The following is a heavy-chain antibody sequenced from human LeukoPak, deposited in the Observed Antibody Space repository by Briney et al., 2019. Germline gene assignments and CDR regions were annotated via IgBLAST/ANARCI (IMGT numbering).Heavy chain of an antibody. V-gene: IGHV1-18*01. CDR2: ISAYNGNT. D-gene: IGHD4-17*01. Sequence: ASVKVSCKASGYTFTSYGISWVRQAPGQGLEWMGWISAYNGNTNYAQKLQGRVTMTTDTSTSTAYMELRSLRSDDTAVYYCARLGYGEPEYYYYYYMDVWGKGTTVTISS. CDR3: ARLGYGEPEYYYYYYMDV. CDR1: GYTFTSYG. J-gene: IGHJ6*03.